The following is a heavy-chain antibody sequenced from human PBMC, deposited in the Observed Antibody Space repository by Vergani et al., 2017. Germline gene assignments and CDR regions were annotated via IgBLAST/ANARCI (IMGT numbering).Heavy chain of an antibody. CDR2: IYYSGST. V-gene: IGHV4-59*01. D-gene: IGHD2-2*01. CDR3: ARDVVVVPAAICWFDP. Sequence: QVQLQESGPGLVKPSETLSLTCTVSGGSISSYYWSWIRQPPGKGLEWIGYIYYSGSTNYNPSLKSRVTISVDTSKNQFSLKLSSVTAADTAVYYCARDVVVVPAAICWFDPWGQGTLVTVSS. J-gene: IGHJ5*02. CDR1: GGSISSYY.